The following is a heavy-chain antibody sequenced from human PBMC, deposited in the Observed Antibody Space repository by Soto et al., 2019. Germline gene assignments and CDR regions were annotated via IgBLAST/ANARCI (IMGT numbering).Heavy chain of an antibody. D-gene: IGHD2-2*01. Sequence: LGGSLRLSCAASGFTFSSYSMNWVRQAPGKGLEWVSSISSSSSYIYYADSVKGRFTISRDNAKNSLYLQMNSLRAEDTAVYYCARDILGYCSSTSCPFDYWGQGTLVTVSS. CDR1: GFTFSSYS. CDR2: ISSSSSYI. V-gene: IGHV3-21*01. CDR3: ARDILGYCSSTSCPFDY. J-gene: IGHJ4*02.